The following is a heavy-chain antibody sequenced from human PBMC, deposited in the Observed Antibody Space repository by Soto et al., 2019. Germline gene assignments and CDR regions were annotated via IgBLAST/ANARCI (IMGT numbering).Heavy chain of an antibody. D-gene: IGHD2-2*01. CDR2: MNPNSGNT. Sequence: ASVKVSCKASGYTFTSYDINWVRQATGQGLEWMGWMNPNSGNTGYAQKFQGRVTMTRNTSISTAYMELSSLRSEDTAVYYCARGTRPAAPTRNDYWGQGTLVTVSS. J-gene: IGHJ4*02. V-gene: IGHV1-8*01. CDR1: GYTFTSYD. CDR3: ARGTRPAAPTRNDY.